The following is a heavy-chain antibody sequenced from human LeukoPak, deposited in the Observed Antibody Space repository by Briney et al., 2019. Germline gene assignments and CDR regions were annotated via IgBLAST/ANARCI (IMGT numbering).Heavy chain of an antibody. Sequence: GGSLGLSCAASGFTFSAYDMNWVRQAPGKGLEWVSYISSSTSVIYYADSVKGRFTISRDNSKNTLYLQMNSLRAEDTAVYYCARESTPGESEYFDYWGQGTLVTVSS. D-gene: IGHD2-2*01. CDR2: ISSSTSVI. CDR1: GFTFSAYD. J-gene: IGHJ4*02. CDR3: ARESTPGESEYFDY. V-gene: IGHV3-48*01.